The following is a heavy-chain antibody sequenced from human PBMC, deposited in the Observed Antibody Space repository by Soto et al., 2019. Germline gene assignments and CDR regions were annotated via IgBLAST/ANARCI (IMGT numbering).Heavy chain of an antibody. CDR2: INHSGST. CDR1: GGSFSGYY. Sequence: SETLSLTCAVYGGSFSGYYWSWIRQPPGKGLEWIGEINHSGSTNYNPSLKSRVTISVDTSKNQFSLKLSSVTAADTAVYYCASVLPVVRGENYYYGMDVWGQGTTVTAP. V-gene: IGHV4-34*01. D-gene: IGHD3-10*01. J-gene: IGHJ6*02. CDR3: ASVLPVVRGENYYYGMDV.